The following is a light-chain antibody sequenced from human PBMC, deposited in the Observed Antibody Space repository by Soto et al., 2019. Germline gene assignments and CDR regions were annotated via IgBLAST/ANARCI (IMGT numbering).Light chain of an antibody. V-gene: IGKV3-20*01. Sequence: EVVLTKSPGTLSLPPGERATLSCRDSHIVSSSYLAWYQQKPGESPRLLIYGASSGALGMPYSVSGSVSEIDITLTISRLAREDFCGYYCQQYGSTRWTVGQGT. J-gene: IGKJ1*01. CDR1: HIVSSSY. CDR3: QQYGSTRWT. CDR2: GAS.